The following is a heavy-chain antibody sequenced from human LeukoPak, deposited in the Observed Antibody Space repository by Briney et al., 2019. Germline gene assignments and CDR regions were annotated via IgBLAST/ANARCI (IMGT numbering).Heavy chain of an antibody. Sequence: GGSLRLSCAASGFTFSSYEMNWVRQAPGKGLEWVSYISSSGSTIYYADSVKGRFTISRDNAKNSLYLQMNSLRAEDTAVYYCAKALGYSSGWYDRYFDYWGQGTLVTVSS. CDR1: GFTFSSYE. CDR3: AKALGYSSGWYDRYFDY. J-gene: IGHJ4*02. D-gene: IGHD6-19*01. CDR2: ISSSGSTI. V-gene: IGHV3-48*03.